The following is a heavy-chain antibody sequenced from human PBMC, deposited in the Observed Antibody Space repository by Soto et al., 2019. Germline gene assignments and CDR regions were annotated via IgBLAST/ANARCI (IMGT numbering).Heavy chain of an antibody. V-gene: IGHV3-73*01. D-gene: IGHD2-15*01. CDR3: ARPQGSSATDYYYYYGMDV. CDR2: IRSKTNSYAT. Sequence: GGSLRLSCAASGFTFSGSAMHWVRQASGKGLEWVGRIRSKTNSYATAYAASVKGRFTISRDDSKNTAYLQMNSLKTEDTAVYYCARPQGSSATDYYYYYGMDVWGQG. CDR1: GFTFSGSA. J-gene: IGHJ6*02.